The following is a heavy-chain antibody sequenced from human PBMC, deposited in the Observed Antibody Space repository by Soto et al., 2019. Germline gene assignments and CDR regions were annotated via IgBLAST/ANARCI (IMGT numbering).Heavy chain of an antibody. CDR3: ARYDFGTFDN. D-gene: IGHD4-17*01. J-gene: IGHJ4*02. CDR2: IYPTETT. V-gene: IGHV4-4*02. CDR1: GDSVSSSVW. Sequence: SETLSLACAVSGDSVSSSVWWTWVRQPPGKGLEWIGEIYPTETTNYAPSLKSRVTISLDKSMNQFSLRFNSVTPADTAVYYCARYDFGTFDNWGQGIRVTVSS.